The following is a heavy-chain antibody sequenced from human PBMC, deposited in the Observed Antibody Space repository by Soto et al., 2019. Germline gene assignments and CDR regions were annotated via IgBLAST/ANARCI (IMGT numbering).Heavy chain of an antibody. CDR3: ATGQYYYDSSGYYYS. CDR1: GFTFSDYY. J-gene: IGHJ4*02. Sequence: QVQLVESGGGLVKPGGSLRLSCAASGFTFSDYYVSWIRQAPGKGLEWVSYISSSSSYTNYADSVKGRFTISRDNAKNSLYLQMNSLRAEDTAVYYCATGQYYYDSSGYYYSWGQGTLVTVSS. CDR2: ISSSSSYT. D-gene: IGHD3-22*01. V-gene: IGHV3-11*05.